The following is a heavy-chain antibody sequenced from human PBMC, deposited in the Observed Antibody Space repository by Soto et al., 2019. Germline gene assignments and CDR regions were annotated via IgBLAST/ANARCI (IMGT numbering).Heavy chain of an antibody. J-gene: IGHJ6*02. CDR1: GYSFTSYW. D-gene: IGHD2-21*01. CDR3: ARSDGILWSRGGGMGV. V-gene: IGHV5-51*01. Sequence: GESLKISCKGSGYSFTSYWIGWVRQMPGKGLEWMGIIYPGDSDTRYSPSFQGQVTISADKSISTAYLQWSSLKASDTAMYYCARSDGILWSRGGGMGVWGQGTTVTVSS. CDR2: IYPGDSDT.